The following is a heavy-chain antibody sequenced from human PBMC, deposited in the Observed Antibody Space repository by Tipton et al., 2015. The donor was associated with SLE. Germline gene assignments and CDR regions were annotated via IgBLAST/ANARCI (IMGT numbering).Heavy chain of an antibody. CDR3: ARGSYDFWSVLFDY. D-gene: IGHD3-3*01. CDR2: IYYSGST. CDR1: GGSISSSSYH. J-gene: IGHJ4*02. Sequence: TLSLTCTVSGGSISSSSYHWGWIRQPPGKGLEWIGSIYYSGSTYYNPSLKSRVTISVDTSKNQFSLKLSSVTAADTAVYYCARGSYDFWSVLFDYWGQGTLVTVSS. V-gene: IGHV4-39*07.